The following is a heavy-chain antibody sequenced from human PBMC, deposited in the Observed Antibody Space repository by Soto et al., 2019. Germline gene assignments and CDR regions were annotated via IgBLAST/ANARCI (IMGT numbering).Heavy chain of an antibody. CDR2: IYYSGST. D-gene: IGHD6-13*01. V-gene: IGHV4-39*01. Sequence: PSETLSLTCTVSGGSISSSSYYWGWIRQPPGKGLEWIGSIYYSGSTYYNPSLKSRVTISVDTSKNQFSLKLSSVTAADTAVYYCARHETLGIAAAGDYWGQGTLVTVSS. CDR3: ARHETLGIAAAGDY. CDR1: GGSISSSSYY. J-gene: IGHJ4*02.